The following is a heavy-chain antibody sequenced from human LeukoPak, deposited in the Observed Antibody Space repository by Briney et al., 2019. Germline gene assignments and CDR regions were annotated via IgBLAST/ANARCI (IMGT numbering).Heavy chain of an antibody. D-gene: IGHD6-6*01. Sequence: ASVKVSCKASGYTFTGYYMHWVRQAPGQGLEWMGWINPNSGGTSYAQKFQGRVTMTRDTSISTAYMELSRLRSDDTAVYYCARVIREYSSSRMDYWGQGTLVTVSS. CDR2: INPNSGGT. CDR3: ARVIREYSSSRMDY. J-gene: IGHJ4*02. CDR1: GYTFTGYY. V-gene: IGHV1-2*02.